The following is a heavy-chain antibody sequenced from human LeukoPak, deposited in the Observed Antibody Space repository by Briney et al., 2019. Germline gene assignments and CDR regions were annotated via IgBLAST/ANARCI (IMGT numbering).Heavy chain of an antibody. J-gene: IGHJ4*02. V-gene: IGHV1-2*02. CDR2: INPNSGGT. Sequence: EASVKVSCKASGYTFTGYYMHWVRQAPGQGLEWMGWINPNSGGTNYAQKFQGRVTMTRDTSTSTVYMELSSLRSEDTAVYYCARASRYCSGGSCYLAYWGQGTLVTVSS. CDR1: GYTFTGYY. CDR3: ARASRYCSGGSCYLAY. D-gene: IGHD2-15*01.